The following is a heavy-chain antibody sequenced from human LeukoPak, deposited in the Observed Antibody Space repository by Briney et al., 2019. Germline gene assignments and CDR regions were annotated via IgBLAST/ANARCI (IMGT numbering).Heavy chain of an antibody. CDR2: INPKSGGT. D-gene: IGHD1-26*01. J-gene: IGHJ4*02. CDR1: GYTFTNYY. V-gene: IGHV1-2*02. CDR3: VPSANYYYFDY. Sequence: WASVTVSCKTSGYTFTNYYMHWVRQGPGLGFEWMGWINPKSGGTSYPQKFQGRLTMTRDTSISTAYMELSRLGSDDTAVYYCVPSANYYYFDYWGQGTLVTVSS.